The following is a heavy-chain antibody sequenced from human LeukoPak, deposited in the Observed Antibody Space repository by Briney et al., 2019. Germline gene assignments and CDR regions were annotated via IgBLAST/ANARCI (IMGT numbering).Heavy chain of an antibody. CDR1: RGTFSSYA. Sequence: SVKVSCKASRGTFSSYAISWVRQAPGQGLEWMGGIIPRFGAANYAQKFQGRVTITADESTSTAYMELSSLRSEDTAVYYCARDRPGRYCSSTSCYTASPFDPWGQGTLVTVSS. CDR2: IIPRFGAA. V-gene: IGHV1-69*13. CDR3: ARDRPGRYCSSTSCYTASPFDP. D-gene: IGHD2-2*02. J-gene: IGHJ5*02.